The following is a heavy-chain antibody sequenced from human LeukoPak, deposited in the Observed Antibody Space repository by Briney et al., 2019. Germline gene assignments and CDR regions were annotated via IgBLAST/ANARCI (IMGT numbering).Heavy chain of an antibody. D-gene: IGHD1/OR15-1a*01. CDR3: ARHEQRGPFDY. V-gene: IGHV4-39*01. CDR2: IYYSGST. CDR1: GGSISSSSYY. J-gene: IGHJ4*02. Sequence: PSETLSLTCTVSGGSISSSSYYWGWIHQPPGKGLEWIGSIYYSGSTYYNPSLKSRVTISVDTSKNQFSLKLSSVTAADTAVYYCARHEQRGPFDYWGQGTLVTVSS.